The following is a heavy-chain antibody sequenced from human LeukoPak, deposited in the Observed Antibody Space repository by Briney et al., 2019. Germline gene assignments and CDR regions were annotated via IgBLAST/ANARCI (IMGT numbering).Heavy chain of an antibody. J-gene: IGHJ4*02. CDR3: ARDGNDYGDYGFDY. CDR1: GGSISSYY. D-gene: IGHD4-17*01. V-gene: IGHV4-59*01. Sequence: SETLSLTCTVSGGSISSYYWSWIRQPPGKGLEWIGYIYYSGSTNYNPSLKSRVTISVDTSKNQFSLKLSSVTAADTAVYYCARDGNDYGDYGFDYWGQGTLVTVSS. CDR2: IYYSGST.